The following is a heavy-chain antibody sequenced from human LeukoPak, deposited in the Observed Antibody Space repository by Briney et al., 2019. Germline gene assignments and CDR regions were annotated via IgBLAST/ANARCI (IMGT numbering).Heavy chain of an antibody. J-gene: IGHJ3*02. CDR3: ARLKSSSWKDAFDI. D-gene: IGHD6-19*01. CDR1: GYIFTTYW. V-gene: IGHV5-51*01. Sequence: GESLKISCKVSGYIFTTYWIGWVRQMPGKGLEWMGIIYPGDSDTRYSLSFQGQVTISADKSITTAYLQWGSLKASDTATYYCARLKSSSWKDAFDIWGQETTVTVSS. CDR2: IYPGDSDT.